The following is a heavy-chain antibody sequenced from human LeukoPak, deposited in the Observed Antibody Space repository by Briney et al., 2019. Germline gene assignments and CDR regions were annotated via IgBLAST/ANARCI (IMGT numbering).Heavy chain of an antibody. CDR3: AKDSGAARSYFDY. CDR2: ISGSGGST. D-gene: IGHD6-6*01. J-gene: IGHJ4*02. V-gene: IGHV3-23*01. CDR1: GFTFSTYA. Sequence: GGSLRLSCAASGFTFSTYAMSWVRQAPGKGVEWVSAISGSGGSTYYADSVKGRFTISRDNSKNTLYLQMNSLRAEDTAVYYCAKDSGAARSYFDYWGQGTLVTVSS.